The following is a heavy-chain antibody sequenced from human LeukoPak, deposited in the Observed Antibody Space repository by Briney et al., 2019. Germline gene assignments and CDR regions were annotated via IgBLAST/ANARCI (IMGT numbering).Heavy chain of an antibody. J-gene: IGHJ4*02. D-gene: IGHD3-10*01. V-gene: IGHV3-30*04. Sequence: PGRSLRLSCVASGFIFSNYAMHWVRQAPGKGLEWVAVISYDGPNKYYADSVKGRFTISRDNSKNTLYLQMNSLRAEDTAVYYCARGEVGWFGVNDYWGQGTLVTVSS. CDR1: GFIFSNYA. CDR3: ARGEVGWFGVNDY. CDR2: ISYDGPNK.